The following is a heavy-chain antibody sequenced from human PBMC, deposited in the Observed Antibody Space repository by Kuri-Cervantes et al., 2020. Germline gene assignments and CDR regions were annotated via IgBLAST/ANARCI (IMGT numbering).Heavy chain of an antibody. CDR1: GGSISTYY. CDR3: ARDRVGPGYQLLRYFQH. J-gene: IGHJ1*01. D-gene: IGHD2-2*01. V-gene: IGHV4-34*01. Sequence: ESLKISCTVSGGSISTYYWSWIRQPPGKGLEWIGEINHSGSTNYNPSLKSRVTISVDTSKNQFSLKLSSVTAADTAVYYCARDRVGPGYQLLRYFQHWGQGTLVTVSS. CDR2: INHSGST.